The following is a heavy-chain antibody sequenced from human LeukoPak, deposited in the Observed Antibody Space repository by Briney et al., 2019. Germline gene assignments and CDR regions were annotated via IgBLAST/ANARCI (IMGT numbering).Heavy chain of an antibody. D-gene: IGHD3-22*01. V-gene: IGHV3-7*01. CDR2: IQQDGSEK. CDR3: ASSAARTLSSGYYSSYYYGMDV. Sequence: PGGSLRLSCAASGFTFSSYWMSWVRQAPGKGLEWVANIQQDGSEKYYVDSVKGRFTVSRDNAQNSLYLQMNSLRAADTAVYYCASSAARTLSSGYYSSYYYGMDVWGQGTTVTVSS. J-gene: IGHJ6*02. CDR1: GFTFSSYW.